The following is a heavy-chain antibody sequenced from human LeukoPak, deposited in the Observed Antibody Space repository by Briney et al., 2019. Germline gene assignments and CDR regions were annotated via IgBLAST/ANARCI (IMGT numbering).Heavy chain of an antibody. D-gene: IGHD6-13*01. J-gene: IGHJ5*02. CDR3: ARYTMGYSSSWYNWFDP. Sequence: PSETLSLTCAVYGGSFSGYYWSWIRQPPGKGLEWIGEINHSGSTNYNPSLKSRVTISVDTSRNQFSLKLSSVTAADTAVYYCARYTMGYSSSWYNWFDPWGQGTRVTVSS. V-gene: IGHV4-34*01. CDR1: GGSFSGYY. CDR2: INHSGST.